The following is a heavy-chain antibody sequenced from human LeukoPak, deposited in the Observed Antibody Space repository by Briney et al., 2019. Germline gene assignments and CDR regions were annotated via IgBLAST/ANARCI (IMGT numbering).Heavy chain of an antibody. D-gene: IGHD3-22*01. V-gene: IGHV3-23*01. CDR2: ISASGVTT. CDR3: VTRPGFYYDPSDTHADY. J-gene: IGHJ4*02. CDR1: GFTFSSYA. Sequence: PGGSLRLSCAASGFTFSSYAMSWVRQAPGKGLEWVSTISASGVTTYSADSVKGRFTISRDNSKSTLYLQMNSLRAEDTAVYYCVTRPGFYYDPSDTHADYWGQGTLVTVSS.